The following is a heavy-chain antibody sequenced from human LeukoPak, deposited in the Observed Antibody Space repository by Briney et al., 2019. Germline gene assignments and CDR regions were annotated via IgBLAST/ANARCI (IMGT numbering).Heavy chain of an antibody. Sequence: SETLSLTCAVYGGSFSGYYWSWIRQPPGKGLEWIGEINHSGSTNYNPSLKSRVTISVDTSKNQFSLKPSSVTAADTAVYYCGRGPSNCGGACYSGRPFASGGQGTLVPVS. J-gene: IGHJ4*02. V-gene: IGHV4-34*01. CDR3: GRGPSNCGGACYSGRPFAS. D-gene: IGHD2-21*02. CDR1: GGSFSGYY. CDR2: INHSGST.